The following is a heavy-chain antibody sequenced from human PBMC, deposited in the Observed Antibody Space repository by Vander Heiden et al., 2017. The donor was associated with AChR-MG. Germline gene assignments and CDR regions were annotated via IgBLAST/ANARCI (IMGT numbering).Heavy chain of an antibody. D-gene: IGHD3-10*01. V-gene: IGHV4-31*03. Sequence: QVQLQESGPGLVKPSQTLSLTCTVSGGSISSGGYDWSWIRQHPGKGLEWIGYIYYSGSTYYNPSLKRRVTISVDTSKNQFSLKLSSVTAADTAVYYCARDRVRGVTTYYFDYWGQGTLVTVSS. CDR3: ARDRVRGVTTYYFDY. CDR1: GGSISSGGYD. CDR2: IYYSGST. J-gene: IGHJ4*02.